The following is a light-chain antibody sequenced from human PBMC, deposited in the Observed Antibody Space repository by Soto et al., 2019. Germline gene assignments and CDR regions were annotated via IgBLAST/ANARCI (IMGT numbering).Light chain of an antibody. V-gene: IGKV1-39*01. J-gene: IGKJ4*01. CDR1: QSISSY. CDR2: AAS. CDR3: QQSYSTPLT. Sequence: DIQMTQSPSSLSASVGDRVTITCRASQSISSYLNWYQQKPGKAPKLLIYAASSLQSGVPSRFSGSGSGTDFTLIISSLHPEDFATYYCQQSYSTPLTLGGGTKVDIK.